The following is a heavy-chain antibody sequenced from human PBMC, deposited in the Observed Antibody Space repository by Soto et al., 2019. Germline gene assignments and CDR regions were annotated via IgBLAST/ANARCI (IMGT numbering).Heavy chain of an antibody. J-gene: IGHJ4*02. CDR1: GYTFTSYD. CDR2: MNPNSGNT. V-gene: IGHV1-8*01. D-gene: IGHD1-26*01. Sequence: QVQLVQSGAEVKKPGASVKVSCKASGYTFTSYDINWVRQATGQGLEWMGWMNPNSGNTGYAQKFQGRVTMTRNTSISTAYIELISLRSEDTAVYYCARGREWELPLDYWGQGTLVTVSS. CDR3: ARGREWELPLDY.